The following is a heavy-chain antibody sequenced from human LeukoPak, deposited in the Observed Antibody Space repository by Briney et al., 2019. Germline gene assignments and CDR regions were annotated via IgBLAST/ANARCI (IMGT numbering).Heavy chain of an antibody. CDR2: INHSGST. CDR1: GGSSSGYY. J-gene: IGHJ3*02. Sequence: SETLSLTCAVYGGSSSGYYWSWIRQPPGKGLEWIGEINHSGSTNYNPSLKSRVTISVDTSKNQFSPKLSSVTAADTAVYYCAREYCSSTSCYTRNAFDIWGQGTMVTVSS. CDR3: AREYCSSTSCYTRNAFDI. V-gene: IGHV4-34*01. D-gene: IGHD2-2*02.